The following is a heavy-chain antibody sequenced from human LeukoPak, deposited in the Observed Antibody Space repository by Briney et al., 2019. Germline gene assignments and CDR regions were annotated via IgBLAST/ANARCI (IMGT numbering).Heavy chain of an antibody. V-gene: IGHV3-23*01. CDR3: SKAPYSGTYYFDC. J-gene: IGHJ4*02. D-gene: IGHD1-26*01. CDR2: ISGSGGST. Sequence: PGGSLRLSCAASGFTFSSYVMSWVRQAPGKGLERVSVISGSGGSTYYADSVKARFTISRDNSKNTLYLQMNSLRAEDTAVYYCSKAPYSGTYYFDCWGQGTLVTVSP. CDR1: GFTFSSYV.